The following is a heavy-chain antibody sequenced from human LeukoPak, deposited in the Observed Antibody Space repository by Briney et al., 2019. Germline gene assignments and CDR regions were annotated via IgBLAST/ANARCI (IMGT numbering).Heavy chain of an antibody. CDR1: GFTFSSYS. CDR3: ARVILRGYSDGSWI. Sequence: GGSLRLSCAASGFTFSSYSMNWVRQAPGKGLEWVSSISSSSSYIYYADSVKGRFTISRDNAKNSLYLQMNRLRAEDTAVYYWARVILRGYSDGSWIWGQGTLVTVSS. D-gene: IGHD5-18*01. V-gene: IGHV3-21*01. J-gene: IGHJ4*02. CDR2: ISSSSSYI.